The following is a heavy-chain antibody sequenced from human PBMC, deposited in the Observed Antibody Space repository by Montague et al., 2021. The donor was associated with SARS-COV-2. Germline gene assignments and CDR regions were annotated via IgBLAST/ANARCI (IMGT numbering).Heavy chain of an antibody. CDR1: GGSISSYY. Sequence: SETLSLTRTVSGGSISSYYWSWIRQPPGKGLEWIGYIYYSGSTNYNPSLKSRVTISVDTSKNQFSLKLSSVTAADTAVYYCARARYSGYDSLYYYYYYMDVWGKGATVTVSS. V-gene: IGHV4-59*01. J-gene: IGHJ6*03. CDR3: ARARYSGYDSLYYYYYYMDV. D-gene: IGHD5-12*01. CDR2: IYYSGST.